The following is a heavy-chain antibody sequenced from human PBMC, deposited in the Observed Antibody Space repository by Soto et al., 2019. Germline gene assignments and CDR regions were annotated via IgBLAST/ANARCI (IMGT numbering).Heavy chain of an antibody. J-gene: IGHJ6*02. D-gene: IGHD2-15*01. V-gene: IGHV1-69*13. Sequence: GASVKVSCKASGGTFSSYAISWVRQAPGQGLEWMGGIIPIFGTANYAQKFQGRVTITADESTSTAYMELSSLRSEDTALYYFARHPGGRGYYYGMDVWGQGTTVTVSS. CDR3: ARHPGGRGYYYGMDV. CDR2: IIPIFGTA. CDR1: GGTFSSYA.